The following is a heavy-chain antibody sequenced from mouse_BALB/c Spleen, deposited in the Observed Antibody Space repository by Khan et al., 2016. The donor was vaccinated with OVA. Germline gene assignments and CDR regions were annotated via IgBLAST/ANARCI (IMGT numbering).Heavy chain of an antibody. CDR2: ISYSGNT. CDR3: ARVYGGDFDY. CDR1: GYSITSDYA. D-gene: IGHD1-1*01. J-gene: IGHJ2*01. V-gene: IGHV3-2*02. Sequence: VQLKESGPGLVKPSQSLSLTCTVTGYSITSDYAWNWLRQFPGNKLEWMDFISYSGNTNYNPSLKSRISITRDTSKNQFFLQLNSVTTEDTARYYCARVYGGDFDYWGQGTTLTVSS.